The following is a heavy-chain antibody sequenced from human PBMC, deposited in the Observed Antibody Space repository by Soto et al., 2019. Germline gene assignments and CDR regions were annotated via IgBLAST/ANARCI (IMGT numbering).Heavy chain of an antibody. CDR2: IYYSGST. J-gene: IGHJ4*02. D-gene: IGHD5-18*01. Sequence: QVQLQESGPGLVKPSETLSLTCTVSGGSISSYYWSWIRQPPGKGLEWIGYIYYSGSTNYNPSLXNXAXIXLDPPKNQSSLKLSSVTAADTAAYYCARRYGSCFDYWGQGTLVTVSS. CDR3: ARRYGSCFDY. V-gene: IGHV4-59*08. CDR1: GGSISSYY.